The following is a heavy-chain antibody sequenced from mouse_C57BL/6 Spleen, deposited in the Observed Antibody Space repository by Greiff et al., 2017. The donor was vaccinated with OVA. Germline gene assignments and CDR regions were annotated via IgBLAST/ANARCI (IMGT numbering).Heavy chain of an antibody. D-gene: IGHD2-1*01. V-gene: IGHV1-61*01. CDR3: ARSYGNYEDY. J-gene: IGHJ2*01. Sequence: QVQLQQPGAELVRPGSSVKLSCKASGYTFTSYWMDWVKQRPGQGLEWIGNIYPSDSETHYNQKFKDKATLTVDKSSSTAYMQLSSLSSDDSAVYYCARSYGNYEDYWGQGTTLTVSS. CDR1: GYTFTSYW. CDR2: IYPSDSET.